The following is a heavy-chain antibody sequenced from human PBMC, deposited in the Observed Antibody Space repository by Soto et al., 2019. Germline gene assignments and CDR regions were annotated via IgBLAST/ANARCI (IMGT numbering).Heavy chain of an antibody. J-gene: IGHJ4*02. CDR2: ISYDGSNK. CDR1: GFTFSSYG. V-gene: IGHV3-30*18. Sequence: GGSLRLSCAASGFTFSSYGMHWVRQAPGKGLEWVAVISYDGSNKYYADSVKGRFTISRDNSKNTLYLQMNSLRAEDTAVYYCAKDQNEYYYDSSGYYVDYWGQGTLVTVSS. CDR3: AKDQNEYYYDSSGYYVDY. D-gene: IGHD3-22*01.